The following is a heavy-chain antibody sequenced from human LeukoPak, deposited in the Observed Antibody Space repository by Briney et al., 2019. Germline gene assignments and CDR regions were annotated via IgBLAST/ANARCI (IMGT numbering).Heavy chain of an antibody. CDR1: GFSLSDYN. CDR2: INSIGSGM. J-gene: IGHJ4*02. D-gene: IGHD6-19*01. CDR3: ARGVSRYISGWHFDY. V-gene: IGHV3-48*02. Sequence: GGSLRLSCAASGFSLSDYNMNWVRQTPGKGLEWVSYINSIGSGMHYTDSVRGRFTISRDNARNSLYLQMNSLRDEDTAVYYCARGVSRYISGWHFDYWGQGTLVTVSS.